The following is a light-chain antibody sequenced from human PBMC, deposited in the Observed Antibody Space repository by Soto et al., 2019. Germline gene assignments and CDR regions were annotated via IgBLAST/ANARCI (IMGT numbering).Light chain of an antibody. J-gene: IGLJ2*01. Sequence: SYELTQPPSVSVSPGQTASITCSGDKLGDKYSCWYQQKPGQSPVLVIYQDTKRPSGIPERFSGSNSGNTATLTISGTQAVDEADDYCRAWDSNTGGFGGGTKHTVL. CDR1: KLGDKY. CDR2: QDT. CDR3: RAWDSNTGG. V-gene: IGLV3-1*01.